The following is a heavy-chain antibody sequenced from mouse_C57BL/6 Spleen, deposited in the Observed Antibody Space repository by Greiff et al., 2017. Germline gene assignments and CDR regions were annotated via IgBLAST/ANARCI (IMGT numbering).Heavy chain of an antibody. J-gene: IGHJ2*01. Sequence: EVQLQQSGPELVKPGASVKMSCTASGYTFTDYNMHWVKQSHGKSLEWIGYINPDNGGTSYNQKFKGKATLTVNTSSSTAYLELRSLTSEDTAVYYCASSYDSFDYWGQGTPLTVSA. V-gene: IGHV1-22*01. CDR2: INPDNGGT. CDR1: GYTFTDYN. CDR3: ASSYDSFDY.